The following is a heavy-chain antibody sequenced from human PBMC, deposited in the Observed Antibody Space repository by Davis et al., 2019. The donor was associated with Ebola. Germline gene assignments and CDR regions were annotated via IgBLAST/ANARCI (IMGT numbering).Heavy chain of an antibody. V-gene: IGHV3-23*01. CDR2: ISGSGGST. CDR1: GFTFDDYA. J-gene: IGHJ4*02. D-gene: IGHD1-1*01. CDR3: AKDPTGHGSGNDY. Sequence: GGSLRLSCAASGFTFDDYAMHWVRQAPGKGLEWVSAISGSGGSTYYADSVKGRFTVSRDNSKNTLYLQMNSLRLEDTAVYYCAKDPTGHGSGNDYWGQGTLVTVSS.